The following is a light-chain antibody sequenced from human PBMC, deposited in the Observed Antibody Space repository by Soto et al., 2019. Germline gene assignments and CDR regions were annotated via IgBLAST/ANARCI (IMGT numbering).Light chain of an antibody. CDR1: RDIGNF. V-gene: IGKV1-33*01. J-gene: IGKJ4*01. Sequence: DIQMTQSPSFLSASAGDRVTITCRASRDIGNFVNWYQQTPGKAPRLLIYDASNLDIGVPSRFSGSGSGTHFTLTISSLQPEDVATYYCQKYNSAPLTFGGGTKVDIK. CDR2: DAS. CDR3: QKYNSAPLT.